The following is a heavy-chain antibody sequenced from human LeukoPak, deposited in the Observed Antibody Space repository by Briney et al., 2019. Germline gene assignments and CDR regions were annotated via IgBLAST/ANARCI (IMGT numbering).Heavy chain of an antibody. CDR1: GGTFSSYA. CDR3: AGRSDSGSYYNLENYYYYYMDV. CDR2: IIPIFGTA. D-gene: IGHD3-10*01. Sequence: ASVKVSCKASGGTFSSYAISWVRQAPGQGLEWMGGIIPIFGTANYAQKFQGRVTITADESTSTAYMELSSLRSEDTVVYYCAGRSDSGSYYNLENYYYYYMDVWGKGTTVTISS. V-gene: IGHV1-69*13. J-gene: IGHJ6*03.